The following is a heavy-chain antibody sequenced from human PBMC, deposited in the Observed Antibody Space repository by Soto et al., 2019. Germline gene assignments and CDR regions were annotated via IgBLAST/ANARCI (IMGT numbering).Heavy chain of an antibody. Sequence: SETLSLTCTVSGCSISSSSYYWGWIRQPPGKGQEWIGSIYYSGSTYYNPSLKSRVTISVDTSKKEVSLRLTSVTAADTAVYYCARLGGYYQALDSWGQGTPVTVSS. V-gene: IGHV4-39*01. J-gene: IGHJ4*02. D-gene: IGHD3-22*01. CDR2: IYYSGST. CDR3: ARLGGYYQALDS. CDR1: GCSISSSSYY.